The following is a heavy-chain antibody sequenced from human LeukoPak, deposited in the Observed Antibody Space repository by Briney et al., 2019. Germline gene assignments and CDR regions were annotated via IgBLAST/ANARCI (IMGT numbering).Heavy chain of an antibody. Sequence: ASVKVSCKASGYTFTSYGISWVRQAPGQGLEWMGWISAYNGNTNYAQKLQGRVTMTTDTSTSTAYMELRSLRSDDTAVYYCARFHYDDYENAFDYWGQGTLVTVSS. CDR1: GYTFTSYG. CDR2: ISAYNGNT. CDR3: ARFHYDDYENAFDY. V-gene: IGHV1-18*01. J-gene: IGHJ4*02. D-gene: IGHD4-17*01.